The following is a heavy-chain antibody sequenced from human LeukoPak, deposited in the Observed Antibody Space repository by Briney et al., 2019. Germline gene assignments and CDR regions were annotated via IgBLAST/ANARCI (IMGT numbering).Heavy chain of an antibody. CDR3: AKDVMADASYDSSGSFQH. V-gene: IGHV3-30*18. J-gene: IGHJ1*01. Sequence: PGRSLRLSCAASGFTFSSYGMHWVRQAPGKGLEWVAVISHDGSNKYYADSVKGRFTISRDNSKNTLYLQMNSLRAEDTAVYYCAKDVMADASYDSSGSFQHWGQGTLVTVSS. CDR1: GFTFSSYG. CDR2: ISHDGSNK. D-gene: IGHD3-22*01.